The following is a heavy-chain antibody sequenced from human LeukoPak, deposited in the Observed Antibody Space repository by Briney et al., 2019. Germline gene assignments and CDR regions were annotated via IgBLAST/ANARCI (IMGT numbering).Heavy chain of an antibody. D-gene: IGHD5-24*01. Sequence: TGGSLRLSCAASGFTFSSYAMSWVRQAPGKGLEWVSAISGSGGSTYYADSVKGRFTISRDNSKNTLYLHMNSLRAEDTAVYYCAKVDTIMSGRGSYFDYWGQGTLVTVSS. CDR1: GFTFSSYA. CDR2: ISGSGGST. V-gene: IGHV3-23*01. J-gene: IGHJ4*02. CDR3: AKVDTIMSGRGSYFDY.